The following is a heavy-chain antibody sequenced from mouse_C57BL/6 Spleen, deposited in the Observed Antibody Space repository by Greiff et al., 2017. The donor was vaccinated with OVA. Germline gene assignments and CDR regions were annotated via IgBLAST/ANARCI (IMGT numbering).Heavy chain of an antibody. V-gene: IGHV1-81*01. CDR2: IYPRSGNT. CDR3: AYYGSSSYAMDY. CDR1: GYTFTSYG. D-gene: IGHD1-1*01. Sequence: VKLVESGAELARPGASVKLSCKASGYTFTSYGISWVKQRTGQGLEWIGEIYPRSGNTYYNEKFKGKATLTADKSSSTAYMELRSLTSEDSAVYFCAYYGSSSYAMDYWGQGTSVTVSS. J-gene: IGHJ4*01.